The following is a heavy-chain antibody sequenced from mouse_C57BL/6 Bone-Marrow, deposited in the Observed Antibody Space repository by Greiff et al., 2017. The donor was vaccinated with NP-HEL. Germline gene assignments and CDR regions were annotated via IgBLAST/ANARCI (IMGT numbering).Heavy chain of an antibody. CDR1: GFSLTSYG. CDR2: IWSDGST. Sequence: QVQLKESGPGLVAPSQSLSITCTVSGFSLTSYGVHWVRQPPGKGLEWLVVIWSDGSTTYNSALKSRLSISKDNSKSQVFLKMNSLQTDDTAMYYCARQSSGYYYGSNYAMDYWGQGTSVTVSS. CDR3: ARQSSGYYYGSNYAMDY. V-gene: IGHV2-6-1*01. D-gene: IGHD1-1*01. J-gene: IGHJ4*01.